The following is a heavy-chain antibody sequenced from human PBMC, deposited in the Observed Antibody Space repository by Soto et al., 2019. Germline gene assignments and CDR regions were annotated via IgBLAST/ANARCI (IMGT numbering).Heavy chain of an antibody. J-gene: IGHJ6*02. Sequence: SGNFCGRWISQHPGKGLEWIGYIYYSGSTNYNPSLKSRVTISVDTSKNQFSLKLSSVTAADTAVYYCARDRTGTTDYYCYGMDVWVQGTTVPVS. CDR2: IYYSGST. D-gene: IGHD1-1*01. CDR1: SGNFC. V-gene: IGHV4-61*01. CDR3: ARDRTGTTDYYCYGMDV.